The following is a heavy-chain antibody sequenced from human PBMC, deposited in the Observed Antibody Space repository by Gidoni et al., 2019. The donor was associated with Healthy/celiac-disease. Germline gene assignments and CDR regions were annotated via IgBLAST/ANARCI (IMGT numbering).Heavy chain of an antibody. Sequence: QLQLQESGPGLVKPSETLSLTCTVSGGSISSSSYYWGWIRQPPGKGLEWIGSTYYSGSTYYNPSLKRRVTISVDTSKNQFSLKLSSVTAADTAVYYCARRGLTGGYFDLWGRGTLVTVSS. CDR1: GGSISSSSYY. CDR2: TYYSGST. CDR3: ARRGLTGGYFDL. V-gene: IGHV4-39*01. D-gene: IGHD7-27*01. J-gene: IGHJ2*01.